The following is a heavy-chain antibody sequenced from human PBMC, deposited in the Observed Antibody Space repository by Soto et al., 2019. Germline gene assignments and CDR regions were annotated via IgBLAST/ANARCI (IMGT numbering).Heavy chain of an antibody. J-gene: IGHJ4*02. V-gene: IGHV1-69*01. CDR3: ASDADGNSLAY. CDR2: IIPIFGAS. CDR1: GGSFTTYT. Sequence: QVQLVQSGPEVKKPASSVKVSCKSSGGSFTTYTFSWVGQAPGQGLEWMAGIIPIFGASTSAQTYQDRVDITTAESTRTICLELSSLRSDDTAVYYCASDADGNSLAYWGEGTLVTVSS. D-gene: IGHD2-15*01.